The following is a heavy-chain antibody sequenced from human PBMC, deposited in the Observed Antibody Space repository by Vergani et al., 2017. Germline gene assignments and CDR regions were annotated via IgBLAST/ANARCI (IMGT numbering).Heavy chain of an antibody. CDR3: AKVSRPGIAVAATGY. CDR1: GFTFDTYT. V-gene: IGHV3-23*01. J-gene: IGHJ4*02. Sequence: EVQLLESGGGLVQPGGSRRLSCAGAGFTFDTYTMAYVRQAPGKGLEWVATISSGGGDIFYADSVKGRFTISRDNSKNTLYLQMNSLRAEDTAVYYCAKVSRPGIAVAATGYWGQGTLVTVSS. CDR2: ISSGGGDI. D-gene: IGHD6-19*01.